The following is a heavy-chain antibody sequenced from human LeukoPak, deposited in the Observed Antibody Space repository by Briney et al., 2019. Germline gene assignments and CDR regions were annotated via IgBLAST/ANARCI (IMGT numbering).Heavy chain of an antibody. CDR1: GYTFTGYY. D-gene: IGHD6-19*01. Sequence: ASVKVSCKASGYTFTGYYMHWVRQAPGQGLEWMGWINPNSGGTNYAQKFQGRVTMTRDTSISTAYMELSRLRSDDTAMYYCARSSGWKYNINYWGQGTLVTVSS. V-gene: IGHV1-2*02. CDR3: ARSSGWKYNINY. CDR2: INPNSGGT. J-gene: IGHJ4*02.